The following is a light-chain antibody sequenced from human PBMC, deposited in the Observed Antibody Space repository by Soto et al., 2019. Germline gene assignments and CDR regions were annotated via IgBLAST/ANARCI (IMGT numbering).Light chain of an antibody. Sequence: DIQITQSPSTLPASVGDRVTITCRASQSISSWLAWYQQKPGKAPKLLIYKASTLKSGVPSRFSGSGSGTEFTLTIRSMQTDELATYDCQHYNSYSEAVGHVNKGDIK. V-gene: IGKV1-5*03. CDR1: QSISSW. CDR2: KAS. CDR3: QHYNSYSEA. J-gene: IGKJ1*01.